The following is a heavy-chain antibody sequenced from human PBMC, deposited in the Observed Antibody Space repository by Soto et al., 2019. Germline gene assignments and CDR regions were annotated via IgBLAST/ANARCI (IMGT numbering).Heavy chain of an antibody. CDR2: INHSGST. CDR3: ARGDRGRESDP. V-gene: IGHV4-34*01. CDR1: GGSFSGYY. Sequence: QVQLQQWGAGLLKPSETLSLTWAVYGGSFSGYYWTWIRQPPGKGLEWIGEINHSGSTNYNPSLKSRVTISVDTSKKQSSLKLSSVTAADTAVYYCARGDRGRESDPWGQGTLVTVSS. J-gene: IGHJ5*02.